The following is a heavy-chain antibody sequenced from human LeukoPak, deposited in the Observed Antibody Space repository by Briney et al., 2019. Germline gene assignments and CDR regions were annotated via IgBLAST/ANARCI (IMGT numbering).Heavy chain of an antibody. CDR2: ISYDGSNK. V-gene: IGHV3-30*03. Sequence: GGSLRLSCAASGFTFSSYGMHWVRQAPGKGLEWVAVISYDGSNKYYADSVKGRFTISRGNSKNTLYLQMNSLRAEDTAVYYCAREGYCSSTSCYDAFDIWGQGTMVTVSS. CDR3: AREGYCSSTSCYDAFDI. CDR1: GFTFSSYG. D-gene: IGHD2-2*01. J-gene: IGHJ3*02.